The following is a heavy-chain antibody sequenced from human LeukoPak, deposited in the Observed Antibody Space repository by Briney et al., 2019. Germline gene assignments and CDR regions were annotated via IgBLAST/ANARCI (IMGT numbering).Heavy chain of an antibody. Sequence: SETLSLTCTVPGGSINSYYWSWIRQPAGKGLEWIGRMYSSGSTNYNPSLKSRVSMSVDTSKNQFSLTLTSVTAADTAVYYCARGGKATVVTMWGQGILVTVSS. CDR2: MYSSGST. D-gene: IGHD4-23*01. CDR3: ARGGKATVVTM. CDR1: GGSINSYY. V-gene: IGHV4-4*07. J-gene: IGHJ4*02.